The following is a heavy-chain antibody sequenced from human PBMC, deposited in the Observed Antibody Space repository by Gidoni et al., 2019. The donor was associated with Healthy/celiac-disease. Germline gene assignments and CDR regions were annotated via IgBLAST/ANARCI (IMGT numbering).Heavy chain of an antibody. Sequence: QVQLVESGGGVVQPGRSLRPSCAASGFTFSSYGMNWVRQAPGKGLEWVAVISYDGSNKYYADSVKGRFTISRDNSKNTLYLQMNSLRAEDTAVYYCAKGLELLGVPPYSWGQGTLVTVSS. D-gene: IGHD1-26*01. V-gene: IGHV3-30*18. CDR2: ISYDGSNK. CDR1: GFTFSSYG. CDR3: AKGLELLGVPPYS. J-gene: IGHJ4*02.